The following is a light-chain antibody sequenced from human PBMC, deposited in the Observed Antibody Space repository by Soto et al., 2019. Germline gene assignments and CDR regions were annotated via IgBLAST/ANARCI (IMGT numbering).Light chain of an antibody. V-gene: IGKV1-12*01. Sequence: DTNMTQSPSSVSASVGDTVPITSRSSQGLKFLAWYQQKPGKAPRLLIYEATNLQSGVPPRFSGSGSGTDFTLTISSLQPDDFATYYCQQSYSTPVTFGQGTKV. CDR2: EAT. J-gene: IGKJ1*01. CDR1: QGLKF. CDR3: QQSYSTPVT.